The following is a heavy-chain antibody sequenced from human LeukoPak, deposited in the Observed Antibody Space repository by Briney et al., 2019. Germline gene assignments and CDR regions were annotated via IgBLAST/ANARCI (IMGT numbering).Heavy chain of an antibody. CDR1: GGSISSYY. J-gene: IGHJ4*02. D-gene: IGHD3-22*01. Sequence: RSSETLSLTCTVSGGSISSYYWSWIRQPAGKGLEWIGRIYTSGSTNYNPSLKSRVTMSVDTSKNQFSLKLSSVTAADTAVHYCARGNHYDSSGRFDYWGQGTLVTVSS. V-gene: IGHV4-4*07. CDR2: IYTSGST. CDR3: ARGNHYDSSGRFDY.